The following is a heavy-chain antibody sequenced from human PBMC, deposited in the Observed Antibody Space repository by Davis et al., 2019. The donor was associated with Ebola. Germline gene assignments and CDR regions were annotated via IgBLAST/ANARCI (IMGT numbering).Heavy chain of an antibody. J-gene: IGHJ3*02. CDR2: IRSKTYGGTT. CDR3: TRFRYCSGGDCYFGAFDI. D-gene: IGHD2-15*01. V-gene: IGHV3-49*03. Sequence: PGGSLRLSCAASGFTFSSYSMNWFRQAPGKGLEWVGFIRSKTYGGTTEYAASVKGRFTISRDDSKSIAYLQMNSLKTEDTAVYYCTRFRYCSGGDCYFGAFDIWGQGTMVTVSS. CDR1: GFTFSSYS.